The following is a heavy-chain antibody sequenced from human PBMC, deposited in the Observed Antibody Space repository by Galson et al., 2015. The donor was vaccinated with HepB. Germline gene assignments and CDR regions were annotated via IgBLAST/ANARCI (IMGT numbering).Heavy chain of an antibody. V-gene: IGHV3-23*01. Sequence: SLRLSCAASGFTFSSYAMSWVRQAPGKGLEWVSAISGSGGSTYYADSVKGRFTISRDNSKNTLYLQMNSLRAEDTAVYYCAKRAPAAIQDTYSSGRAPFDYWGQGTLVTVSS. CDR2: ISGSGGST. CDR1: GFTFSSYA. CDR3: AKRAPAAIQDTYSSGRAPFDY. D-gene: IGHD2-2*02. J-gene: IGHJ4*02.